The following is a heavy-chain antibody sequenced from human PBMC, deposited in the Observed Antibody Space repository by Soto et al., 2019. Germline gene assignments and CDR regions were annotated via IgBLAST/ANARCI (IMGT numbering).Heavy chain of an antibody. D-gene: IGHD3-10*01. CDR2: ISDNGRST. J-gene: IGHJ4*02. CDR3: AYTSGSHFGSQQN. CDR1: GFTFRNYA. Sequence: GGSLRLSCAASGFTFRNYAMSWVRQAPGKGLEWVSGISDNGRSTYYADSVKGRFTISRDNSKNTLYLQLNSLRAEDTALYYCAYTSGSHFGSQQNWGQGTLVTVSS. V-gene: IGHV3-23*01.